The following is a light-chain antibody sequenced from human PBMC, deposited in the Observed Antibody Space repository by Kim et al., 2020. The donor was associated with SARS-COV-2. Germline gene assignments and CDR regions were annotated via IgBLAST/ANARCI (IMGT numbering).Light chain of an antibody. J-gene: IGKJ5*01. CDR1: QSVSGY. V-gene: IGKV3-11*01. Sequence: LSPGERATLSCRASQSVSGYLAWYQQKPGQAPRLLIDDASNRASGSPARFSGSGSGSELTLTISSLEPEDFAVYYCQQRRNWPITFGQGTRLEIK. CDR3: QQRRNWPIT. CDR2: DAS.